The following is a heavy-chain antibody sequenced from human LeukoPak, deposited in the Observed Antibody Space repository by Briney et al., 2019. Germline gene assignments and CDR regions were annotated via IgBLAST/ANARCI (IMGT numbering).Heavy chain of an antibody. CDR3: ARVSSASGSYYND. CDR2: IKSKTDGGTT. V-gene: IGHV3-15*05. D-gene: IGHD3-10*01. CDR1: GFTFSNAW. J-gene: IGHJ4*02. Sequence: GGSLRLSCAASGFTFSNAWMSWVRQAPGKGLEWVGRIKSKTDGGTTDYAAPVKGRFTISRDDSKNTLYLQMNSLRAEDTAVYYCARVSSASGSYYNDWGQGTLVTVSS.